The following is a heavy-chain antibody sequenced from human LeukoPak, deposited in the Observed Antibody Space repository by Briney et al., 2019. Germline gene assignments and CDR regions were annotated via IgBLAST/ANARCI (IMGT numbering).Heavy chain of an antibody. Sequence: GGSLRLSCAASGFTFSSYAMTWVRQAPGKGLEWVSAISGSGGSTYYADSVKGRFTISRDNSKNSLYLQMNSLRAEDTAVYYCARAPDYVYDFDYWGQGTLVTVSS. CDR2: ISGSGGST. J-gene: IGHJ4*02. D-gene: IGHD3-16*01. CDR3: ARAPDYVYDFDY. V-gene: IGHV3-23*01. CDR1: GFTFSSYA.